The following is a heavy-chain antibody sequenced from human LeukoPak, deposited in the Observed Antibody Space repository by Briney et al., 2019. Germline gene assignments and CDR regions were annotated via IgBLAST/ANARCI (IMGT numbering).Heavy chain of an antibody. J-gene: IGHJ4*02. V-gene: IGHV1-18*01. Sequence: ASVKVSCKASGYTFTSYGISWVRQAPGQGLEWMGWISGYNGNTKYAQKFQARVTLTTDTSTSTAYMELWSLRSEDTAVYYCAASGYSGHNFYDYWGQGTLVTVSS. CDR3: AASGYSGHNFYDY. CDR2: ISGYNGNT. CDR1: GYTFTSYG. D-gene: IGHD5-12*01.